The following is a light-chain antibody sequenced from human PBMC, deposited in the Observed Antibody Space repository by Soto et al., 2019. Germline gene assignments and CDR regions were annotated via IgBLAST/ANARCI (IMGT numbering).Light chain of an antibody. CDR1: QSVSNY. J-gene: IGKJ2*01. CDR3: QQRSNWPRFT. Sequence: ELVFTQSPATLSLSPKEKATLSCRASQSVSNYLAWYQQKPGQAPRLLIYDASNGATGIPARFSGSGSGTDFTLTISSLEPEDFAVYYCQQRSNWPRFTFGQGTKVDIK. CDR2: DAS. V-gene: IGKV3-11*01.